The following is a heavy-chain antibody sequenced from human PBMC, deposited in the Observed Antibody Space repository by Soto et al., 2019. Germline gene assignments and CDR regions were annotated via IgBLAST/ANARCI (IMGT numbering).Heavy chain of an antibody. J-gene: IGHJ4*02. CDR1: GFTFSNAW. Sequence: EGALRLSCAASGFTFSNAWTSWVRQAPGKGLEWVGRIKSKTDGGTTDYAAPVKGRLTISRDDSKNTLYLQMNSLKTEDTAVYYCTTTTEYSSGWYYFDYWGQGTLVTVSS. CDR2: IKSKTDGGTT. D-gene: IGHD6-19*01. V-gene: IGHV3-15*01. CDR3: TTTTEYSSGWYYFDY.